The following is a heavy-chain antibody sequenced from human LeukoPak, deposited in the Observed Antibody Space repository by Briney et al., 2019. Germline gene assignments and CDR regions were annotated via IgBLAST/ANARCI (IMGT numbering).Heavy chain of an antibody. V-gene: IGHV4-59*08. CDR3: AKTVAGYWYFDL. CDR2: IYNRGTT. D-gene: IGHD6-19*01. CDR1: GGSISSSY. J-gene: IGHJ2*01. Sequence: SETLSLTCSVSGGSISSSYCSWIRQPPGKGLEWIGYIYNRGTTNYTPSLKSRVTISLDTSKNQFSLKLTSVTAADTAVYYCAKTVAGYWYFDLWGRGTLVTVSS.